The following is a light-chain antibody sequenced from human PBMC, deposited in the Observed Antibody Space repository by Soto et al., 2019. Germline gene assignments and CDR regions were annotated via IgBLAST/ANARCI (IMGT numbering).Light chain of an antibody. CDR3: SSWTTSTIRV. V-gene: IGLV2-14*01. J-gene: IGLJ3*02. CDR1: NSDVGGYNY. Sequence: QSVLTQPASVSGSPGQSITLSCTGTNSDVGGYNYVSWYQHHPGKAPKLMIYEVTKRPPGVSNRFSGSKSGNTASLTISGLQAEDEADYYCSSWTTSTIRVFGGGTKLTVL. CDR2: EVT.